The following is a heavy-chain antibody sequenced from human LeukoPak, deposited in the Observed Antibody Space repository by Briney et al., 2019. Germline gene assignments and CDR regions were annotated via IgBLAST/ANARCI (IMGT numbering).Heavy chain of an antibody. J-gene: IGHJ4*02. CDR3: ARSRWMDYDSSGYYFDY. Sequence: GGSLRLSCAASGFTFSSYAMHWVRQAPDKGLEWVAVISYDGSNKYYADSVRGRFTISRDNSKNTLYLQMNSLRAEDTAVYYCARSRWMDYDSSGYYFDYWGQGTLVTVSS. CDR1: GFTFSSYA. V-gene: IGHV3-30-3*01. CDR2: ISYDGSNK. D-gene: IGHD3-22*01.